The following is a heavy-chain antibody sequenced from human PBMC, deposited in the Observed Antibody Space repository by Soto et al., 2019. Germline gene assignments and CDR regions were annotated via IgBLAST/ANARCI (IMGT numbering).Heavy chain of an antibody. CDR1: GFTFNTYG. J-gene: IGHJ6*02. Sequence: QVQLVESGGGVVQPGGSLSISCTTSGFTFNTYGMYWVRQAPGKGLEWVAIIWYDGSNKYYGDSVKGRFTISRDNSKNTLYLQMNSLRAEDTALYYCARGDCTGAYCYSWPFNYGVDVWGQGTTVTVSS. D-gene: IGHD2-15*01. CDR3: ARGDCTGAYCYSWPFNYGVDV. CDR2: IWYDGSNK. V-gene: IGHV3-33*08.